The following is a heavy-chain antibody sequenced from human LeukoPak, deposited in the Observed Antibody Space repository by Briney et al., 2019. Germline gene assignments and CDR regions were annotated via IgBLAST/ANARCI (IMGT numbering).Heavy chain of an antibody. Sequence: GASVKVSCKASGYTLTSYGISWVRQAPGQGLEWMGWISAYNGNTNYAQKLQGRVTMTTDTSTSTAYMELRSLRSDDTAVYYCARCKYYDFWSGYYNPNYYYCGMDVWGQGTTVTVSS. D-gene: IGHD3-3*01. J-gene: IGHJ6*02. CDR1: GYTLTSYG. V-gene: IGHV1-18*01. CDR2: ISAYNGNT. CDR3: ARCKYYDFWSGYYNPNYYYCGMDV.